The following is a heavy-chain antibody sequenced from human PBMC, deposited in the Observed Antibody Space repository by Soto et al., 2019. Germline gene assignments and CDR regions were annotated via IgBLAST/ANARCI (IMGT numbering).Heavy chain of an antibody. CDR1: GGSITSSSHY. J-gene: IGHJ3*02. V-gene: IGHV4-39*01. CDR3: ARVLRSIGWDNDVYDI. CDR2: IYYDGNT. Sequence: SETLSLTCTVSGGSITSSSHYWGWIRQAPGKGLECIGNIYYDGNTYYNPSLKSRVTISLDTSKNQFSLRLNSVTAADTAVYYCARVLRSIGWDNDVYDIWGQGTMVTVSS. D-gene: IGHD6-19*01.